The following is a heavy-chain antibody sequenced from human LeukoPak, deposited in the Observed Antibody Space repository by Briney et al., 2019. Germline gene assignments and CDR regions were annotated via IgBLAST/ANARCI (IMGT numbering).Heavy chain of an antibody. CDR1: GFTVSSNY. V-gene: IGHV3-66*02. CDR3: ARDLFGSGLGFDY. D-gene: IGHD3-10*01. J-gene: IGHJ4*02. CDR2: IYSGGST. Sequence: GGSLRLSCAASGFTVSSNYMSWVLQAPGKGLEWVSVIYSGGSTYYADSVKGRFTISRDNSKNTPYLQMNSLRAEDTAVYYCARDLFGSGLGFDYWGQGTLVTVSS.